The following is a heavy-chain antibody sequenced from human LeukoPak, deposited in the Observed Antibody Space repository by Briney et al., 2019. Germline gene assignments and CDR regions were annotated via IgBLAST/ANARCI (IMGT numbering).Heavy chain of an antibody. CDR2: IGGSGTRT. D-gene: IGHD2-2*03. V-gene: IGHV3-23*01. Sequence: GGTLRLSCAASGFTFSSYGMSWVRQAPGKGLEWVSGIGGSGTRTYYADSVKGRFTISRDNSKNTLYLQMDSLRDEDTAVYYCAKDSHWILFDDWGQGTLVTVSS. CDR3: AKDSHWILFDD. J-gene: IGHJ4*02. CDR1: GFTFSSYG.